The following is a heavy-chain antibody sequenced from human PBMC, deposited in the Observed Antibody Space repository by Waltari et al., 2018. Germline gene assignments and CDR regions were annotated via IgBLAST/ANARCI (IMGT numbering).Heavy chain of an antibody. Sequence: EVQLVQSGAEVKKPGESLKISCTGSGYSFTSYWIGWVRQMPGKGLEWMGIIYPGDSDTRYSPSFQGQVTISADKSISTAYLQWSSLKASDTAMYYCASRGLDYAVHYYYGMDVWGQGTTVTVSS. CDR2: IYPGDSDT. CDR1: GYSFTSYW. CDR3: ASRGLDYAVHYYYGMDV. V-gene: IGHV5-51*01. D-gene: IGHD4-17*01. J-gene: IGHJ6*02.